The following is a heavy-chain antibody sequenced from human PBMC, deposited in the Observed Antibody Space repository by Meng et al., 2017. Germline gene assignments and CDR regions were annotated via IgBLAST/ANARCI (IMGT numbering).Heavy chain of an antibody. J-gene: IGHJ3*02. CDR1: GYSLTSYW. CDR3: ARQAYYYDSSGYYFGPPYDAFDI. Sequence: GESLKISCKGSGYSLTSYWIGWVHQMPGKGLEWMGIIYPGDSDTRYSPSFQGQVTISADKSISTAYLQWSSLKASDTAMYYCARQAYYYDSSGYYFGPPYDAFDIWGQGTMVTVSS. V-gene: IGHV5-51*07. CDR2: IYPGDSDT. D-gene: IGHD3-22*01.